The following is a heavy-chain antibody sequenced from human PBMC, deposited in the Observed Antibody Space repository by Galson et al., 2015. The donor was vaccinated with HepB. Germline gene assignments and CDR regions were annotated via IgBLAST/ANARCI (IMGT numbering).Heavy chain of an antibody. Sequence: ETLSLTCTVSGGSISSYYWSWIRQPPGKGLEWIGYIYYSGSTNYNPSLKSRVTISVDTSKNQFSLKLSSVTAADTAVYYCARLKGGYYPPQLYYFDYWGQGTLVTVSS. J-gene: IGHJ4*02. CDR1: GGSISSYY. CDR3: ARLKGGYYPPQLYYFDY. D-gene: IGHD3-22*01. CDR2: IYYSGST. V-gene: IGHV4-59*01.